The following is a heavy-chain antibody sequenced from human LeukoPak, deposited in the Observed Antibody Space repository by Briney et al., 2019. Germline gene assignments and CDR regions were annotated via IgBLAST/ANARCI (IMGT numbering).Heavy chain of an antibody. D-gene: IGHD3/OR15-3a*01. J-gene: IGHJ4*02. V-gene: IGHV3-30*19. CDR3: GRNLLSKFQRAFGH. CDR2: IEYDGSYR. CDR1: GFTFSTYG. Sequence: GGSLRLSCEVSGFTFSTYGMHWVRQAPGKGLEWVAFIEYDGSYRKEADSVKGRFTISRDNSKNTLHLYMNSLRAEDTAVYYCGRNLLSKFQRAFGHWGPGTLVTVSS.